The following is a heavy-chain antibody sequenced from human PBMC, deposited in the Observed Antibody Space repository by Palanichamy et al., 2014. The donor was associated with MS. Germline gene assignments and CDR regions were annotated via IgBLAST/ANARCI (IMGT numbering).Heavy chain of an antibody. D-gene: IGHD3-10*01. CDR3: ARDRSYGALDI. V-gene: IGHV3-7*03. CDR1: GFTFSGSW. J-gene: IGHJ3*02. CDR2: INGGGTEK. Sequence: EAQLLESGGGLVQPGGSLRLSCAASGFTFSGSWMTWVRQAPGKGLEWMAIINGGGTEKYYVDFAKGRFIISRDNANNLLYVEMSSLRAEDTAVYYCARDRSYGALDIWGQGTMVIVSS.